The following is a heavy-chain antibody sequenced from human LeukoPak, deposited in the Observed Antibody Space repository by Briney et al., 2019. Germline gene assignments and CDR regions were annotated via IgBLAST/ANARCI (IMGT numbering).Heavy chain of an antibody. CDR3: ATVAGDCSGGRCYLLRFDY. Sequence: GGSLRLSCAASGLIFSNYWMSWVRQAPGKGLEWVANIKLDGSTKDYVDSVKGRFTISRDNAKNSLYLQMNSLRGDDTAVYYCATVAGDCSGGRCYLLRFDYWGQGALVTVSS. J-gene: IGHJ4*02. V-gene: IGHV3-7*01. D-gene: IGHD2-15*01. CDR1: GLIFSNYW. CDR2: IKLDGSTK.